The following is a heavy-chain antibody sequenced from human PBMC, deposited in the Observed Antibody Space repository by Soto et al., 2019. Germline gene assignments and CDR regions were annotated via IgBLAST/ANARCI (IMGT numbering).Heavy chain of an antibody. J-gene: IGHJ6*02. Sequence: EVQLVESGGGLVQPGGSLKLSCAASGFTFSGSAMHWVRQAYGKGLEWVGRIRSKANSYATAYAASVKGRFTISRDDSKNTAYLQMNSLKTEDTAVYYCTRLGCSSTSCYAGAYYYYGMDVWGQGTTVTVSS. CDR1: GFTFSGSA. V-gene: IGHV3-73*02. D-gene: IGHD2-2*01. CDR2: IRSKANSYAT. CDR3: TRLGCSSTSCYAGAYYYYGMDV.